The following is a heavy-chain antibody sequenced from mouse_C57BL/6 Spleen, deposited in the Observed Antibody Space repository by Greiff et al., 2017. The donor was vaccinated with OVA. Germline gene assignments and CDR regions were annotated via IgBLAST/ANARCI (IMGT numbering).Heavy chain of an antibody. CDR3: ARNYGSSYEDYFDD. CDR2: IYPRSGNT. V-gene: IGHV1-81*01. CDR1: GYTFTSYG. Sequence: QVQLQQSGAELARPGASVKLSCKASGYTFTSYGISWVKQRTGQGLEWIGEIYPRSGNTYYNEKFKGKATLTADKSSSTAYMELRSLTSEDSAVYFCARNYGSSYEDYFDDWGQGTTLTVSS. J-gene: IGHJ2*01. D-gene: IGHD1-1*01.